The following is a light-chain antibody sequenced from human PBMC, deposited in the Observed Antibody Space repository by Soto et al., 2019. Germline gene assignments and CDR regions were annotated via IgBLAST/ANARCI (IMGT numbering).Light chain of an antibody. J-gene: IGKJ5*01. CDR2: DAS. CDR1: QDISNY. Sequence: DIQMTQSPSSLSASVGDRVTITCQASQDISNYLNWYQQKPGKAPKPLIYDASNLETGVPSRFSGSGYGTDFTFTISSLQPEDIATYYCQQYDNLPITFGQGKRLEIK. V-gene: IGKV1-33*01. CDR3: QQYDNLPIT.